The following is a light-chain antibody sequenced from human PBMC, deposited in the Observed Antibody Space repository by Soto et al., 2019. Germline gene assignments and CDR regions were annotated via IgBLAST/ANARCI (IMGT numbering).Light chain of an antibody. CDR1: TSDVGNYNY. CDR2: EVS. Sequence: QSALTQPASVSGSPGQSITISCTGTTSDVGNYNYVSWYQQHPGKAPKLIIYEVSNRPSGVSDRFSGSKSGNMASLTISGLHAEYEADYFCRSYPNCRSLDYLFG. V-gene: IGLV2-14*01. J-gene: IGLJ2*01. CDR3: RSYPNCRSLDYL.